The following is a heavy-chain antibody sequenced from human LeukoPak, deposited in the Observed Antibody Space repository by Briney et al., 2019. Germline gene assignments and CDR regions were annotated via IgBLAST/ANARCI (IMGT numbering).Heavy chain of an antibody. CDR1: GFTFSSYG. CDR2: VSYDGSNK. V-gene: IGHV3-30*18. J-gene: IGHJ4*02. Sequence: GGSLRLSCAASGFTFSSYGMHWVRQAPGKGLEWVAVVSYDGSNKYYADSVKGRFTISRDNSKNTLYLQMNSLRAEDTAVYYCAKEVRLVPFDYWGQGTLVTVFS. CDR3: AKEVRLVPFDY. D-gene: IGHD6-25*01.